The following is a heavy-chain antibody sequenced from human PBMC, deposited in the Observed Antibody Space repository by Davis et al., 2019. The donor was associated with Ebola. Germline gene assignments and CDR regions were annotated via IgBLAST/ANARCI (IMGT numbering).Heavy chain of an antibody. Sequence: GESLKISCAASGFTFSSYAMHWVRQAPGKGLEWVALISYDGSTKYYADPVKGRFTISRDNSKNTLYLQMNSLRAEDTAVYYCAKSGLSFGVVKYHYGMDVWGKGTTVTVSS. V-gene: IGHV3-30-3*02. CDR1: GFTFSSYA. CDR3: AKSGLSFGVVKYHYGMDV. D-gene: IGHD3-3*01. CDR2: ISYDGSTK. J-gene: IGHJ6*04.